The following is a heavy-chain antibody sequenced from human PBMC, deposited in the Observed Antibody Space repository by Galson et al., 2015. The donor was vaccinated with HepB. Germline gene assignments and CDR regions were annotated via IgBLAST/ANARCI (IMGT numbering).Heavy chain of an antibody. Sequence: SLRLSCAASGFTFSNYWMHWVRQVPGKGLVWVSRIKTDGSSTDYADPVKGRFTISRDNAKNTLYLQMNSLRVEDTAVYYCFAYNWNQFAYWGQGTLVTVSS. CDR3: FAYNWNQFAY. CDR2: IKTDGSST. CDR1: GFTFSNYW. V-gene: IGHV3-74*01. D-gene: IGHD1-20*01. J-gene: IGHJ4*02.